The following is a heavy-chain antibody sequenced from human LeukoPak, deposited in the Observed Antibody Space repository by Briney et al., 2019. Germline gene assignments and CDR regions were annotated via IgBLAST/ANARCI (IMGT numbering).Heavy chain of an antibody. CDR2: IYWNDDK. V-gene: IGHV2-5*01. D-gene: IGHD2-2*01. J-gene: IGHJ3*02. Sequence: SGPTLVNPTQTLTLTCTFSGFSLSTSGVGVGWIRQPPGKALEWLALIYWNDDKRYSPSLKSRLTITKDTSKNQVVLTMTNMDPVDTATYYCAHRLAVVVPAAMGGAFDIWGQGTMVTVSS. CDR3: AHRLAVVVPAAMGGAFDI. CDR1: GFSLSTSGVG.